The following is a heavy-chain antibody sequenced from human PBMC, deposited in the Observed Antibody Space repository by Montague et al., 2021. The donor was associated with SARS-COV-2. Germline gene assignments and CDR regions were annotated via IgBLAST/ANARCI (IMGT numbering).Heavy chain of an antibody. CDR3: AGGELELHIRDYYYYGMDV. J-gene: IGHJ6*02. V-gene: IGHV4-34*01. CDR2: INHSGST. D-gene: IGHD1-7*01. Sequence: SETLSLTCAVYGGSFSGYYWSWIRQPPGKGLEWIGEINHSGSTKXNPSLKSRVTISVETSKNQFSLKLSSVTAADTAVYYCAGGELELHIRDYYYYGMDVWGQGTTVTVSS. CDR1: GGSFSGYY.